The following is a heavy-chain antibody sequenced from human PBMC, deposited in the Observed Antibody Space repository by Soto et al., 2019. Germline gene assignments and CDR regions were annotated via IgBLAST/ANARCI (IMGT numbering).Heavy chain of an antibody. Sequence: QVQLVESGGGVVQPGRSLRLSCAASGFTFSSYAMHWVRQAPGKGPEWVAVISYDGSNKYYADSVKGRFTISRDNSKNTLYLQMNSLRAEDTAVYYCARGIGSSWYVFDYWGQGTLVTVSS. J-gene: IGHJ4*02. D-gene: IGHD6-13*01. V-gene: IGHV3-30-3*01. CDR2: ISYDGSNK. CDR1: GFTFSSYA. CDR3: ARGIGSSWYVFDY.